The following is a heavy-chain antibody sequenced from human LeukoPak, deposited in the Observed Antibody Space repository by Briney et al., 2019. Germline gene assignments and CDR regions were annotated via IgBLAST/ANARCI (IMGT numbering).Heavy chain of an antibody. V-gene: IGHV3-23*01. CDR3: AESTMVRGTLYDY. CDR2: ISGRGGST. D-gene: IGHD3-10*01. Sequence: PGGSLRLSCAASGFTFSSYAMSWVRQAPGKGLEWVSAISGRGGSTYYADSVKGRFTISRDNSKNTLYLQMNSLRAEDTAVYYCAESTMVRGTLYDYWGQGTLVTVSS. J-gene: IGHJ4*02. CDR1: GFTFSSYA.